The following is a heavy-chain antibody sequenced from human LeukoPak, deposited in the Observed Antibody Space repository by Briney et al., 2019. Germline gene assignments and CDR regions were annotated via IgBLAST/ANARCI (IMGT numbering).Heavy chain of an antibody. CDR3: ARSSDYSTFDY. D-gene: IGHD4-11*01. Sequence: SETLSLTCTVSVGSISSGDYYWSWIRQPPGKGLEWIGYIYYSGSTYYNPSLKSRVTISVDTSKNQFSLKLSSVTAADTAVYYCARSSDYSTFDYWGQGTLVTVSS. CDR1: VGSISSGDYY. V-gene: IGHV4-30-4*01. CDR2: IYYSGST. J-gene: IGHJ4*02.